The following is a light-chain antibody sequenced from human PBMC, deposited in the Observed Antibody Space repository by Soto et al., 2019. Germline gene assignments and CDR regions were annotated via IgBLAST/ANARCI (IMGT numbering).Light chain of an antibody. CDR1: QSVSSIY. CDR2: GAS. CDR3: QQYDTSLST. V-gene: IGKV3-20*01. Sequence: VMTQSPGTLSLSPGDRAALSCRASQSVSSIYLAWYQQKPGQAPRLLIYGASSRATGIPDRFSGSGSGTDFTLTISRLEPEDFAMYYCQQYDTSLSTFGGGTKVDIK. J-gene: IGKJ4*01.